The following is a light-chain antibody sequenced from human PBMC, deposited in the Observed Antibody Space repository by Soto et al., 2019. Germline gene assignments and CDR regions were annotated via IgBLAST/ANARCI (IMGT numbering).Light chain of an antibody. J-gene: IGLJ2*01. CDR3: CSYAGSSTFVV. CDR1: SSDVGSYNL. V-gene: IGLV2-23*02. CDR2: EVS. Sequence: QSALTQPASVSGSPGQSITISCTGTSSDVGSYNLVSWYQQHPGKAPKLLIYEVSKRPSGVSNRVSGSKSGNTACLTISGLQAEDEADYYCCSYAGSSTFVVFGGGTKLTVL.